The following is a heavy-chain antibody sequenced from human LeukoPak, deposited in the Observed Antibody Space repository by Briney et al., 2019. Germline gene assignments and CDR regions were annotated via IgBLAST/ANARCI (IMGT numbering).Heavy chain of an antibody. V-gene: IGHV3-33*08. CDR1: GFTFSSYA. D-gene: IGHD3-10*01. Sequence: QPGVSLRLSCAASGFTFSSYAMSWVRQAPGKGLEWVAVIWYDGSNKYYADSVRGRFTIYRDNSKNTLYLQMNSLRAEDTAVHYCARDGFMARGPRYYYYYYGMDVWGQGTTVTVSS. CDR3: ARDGFMARGPRYYYYYYGMDV. J-gene: IGHJ6*02. CDR2: IWYDGSNK.